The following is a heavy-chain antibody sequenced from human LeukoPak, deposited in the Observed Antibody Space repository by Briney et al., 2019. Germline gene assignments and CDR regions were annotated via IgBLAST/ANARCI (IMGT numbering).Heavy chain of an antibody. V-gene: IGHV3-30*03. CDR2: ISYDGSNE. Sequence: GRSLRLSCAASGFTFGSYGMHWVRQAPGKGLEWVAAISYDGSNEYYLDSVKGRFTVSRDNSKNTLYLQMNSLRAEDTAVYYCAREDYYDSSGYLQDYWGQGTLVTVSS. D-gene: IGHD3-22*01. CDR3: AREDYYDSSGYLQDY. CDR1: GFTFGSYG. J-gene: IGHJ4*02.